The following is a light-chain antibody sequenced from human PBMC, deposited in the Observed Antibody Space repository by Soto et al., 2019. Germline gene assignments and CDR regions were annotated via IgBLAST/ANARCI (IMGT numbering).Light chain of an antibody. Sequence: EIVLTQSPGTLSLSPGEGATLSCRASQSVGNNLAWYQQKPGQAPRLLISAASSRATGIPDRFSGSGSGTDFTLSINRLEPKDFAVYYCKYYGGSPLPFGQGTKVDIK. CDR1: QSVGNN. J-gene: IGKJ1*01. V-gene: IGKV3-20*01. CDR2: AAS. CDR3: KYYGGSPLP.